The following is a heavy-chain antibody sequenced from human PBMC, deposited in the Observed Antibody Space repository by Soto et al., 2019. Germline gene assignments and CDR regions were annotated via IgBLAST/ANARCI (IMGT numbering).Heavy chain of an antibody. V-gene: IGHV4-59*01. CDR1: GGSISSYY. CDR2: IYYSGST. Sequence: SETLSLTCTVSGGSISSYYWSWIRQPPGKGLEWIGYIYYSGSTNYNPSLKSRVTISVDTSKNQFSLKLSSVTAADTAVYYCARGGDCSGGSCYIIRFDPWGQGTLVTVSS. CDR3: ARGGDCSGGSCYIIRFDP. J-gene: IGHJ5*02. D-gene: IGHD2-15*01.